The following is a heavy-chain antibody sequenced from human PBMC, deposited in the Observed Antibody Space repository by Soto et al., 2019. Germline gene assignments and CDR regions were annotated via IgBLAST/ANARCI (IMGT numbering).Heavy chain of an antibody. CDR1: GYTFTSYY. Sequence: QVQLEQSGAEVKKPGASVKVACKASGYTFTSYYMHWVRQAPGQGLEWMGIINPSGGSTSYAQKFQGRVTMTRDTSTSTVYMELSSLRSEDTAVYYCARDRGDYYDSSASDAFDIWGQGTMVTVSS. D-gene: IGHD3-22*01. CDR3: ARDRGDYYDSSASDAFDI. CDR2: INPSGGST. J-gene: IGHJ3*02. V-gene: IGHV1-46*01.